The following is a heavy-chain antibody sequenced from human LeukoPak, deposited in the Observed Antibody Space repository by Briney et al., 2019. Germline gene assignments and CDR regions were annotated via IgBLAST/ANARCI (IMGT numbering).Heavy chain of an antibody. D-gene: IGHD6-19*01. CDR3: AKELAVADMFDF. V-gene: IGHV3-33*05. Sequence: GGPLRLSCAASAFTFSSYGMHWVRQAPGKGLEWVAVTSYDGTTSYYADSVEGRFTISRDNSKNTLYLQLNNLRADDTAFYYCAKELAVADMFDFWGQGTLVTVSS. CDR1: AFTFSSYG. J-gene: IGHJ4*02. CDR2: TSYDGTTS.